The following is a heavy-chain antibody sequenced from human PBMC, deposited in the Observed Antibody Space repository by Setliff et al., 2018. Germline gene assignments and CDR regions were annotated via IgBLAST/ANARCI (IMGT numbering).Heavy chain of an antibody. D-gene: IGHD6-13*01. Sequence: GSLRLSCAASGFTFSSYAMSWVRQAPGKGLEWVSAISGSGGSTYYADSVKGRFTISRDNSKNTLYLQMNSLRAEDTAVYYCAKGGGYSSSWYAVLDYWGQGTLVTVSS. CDR3: AKGGGYSSSWYAVLDY. J-gene: IGHJ4*02. CDR2: ISGSGGST. CDR1: GFTFSSYA. V-gene: IGHV3-23*01.